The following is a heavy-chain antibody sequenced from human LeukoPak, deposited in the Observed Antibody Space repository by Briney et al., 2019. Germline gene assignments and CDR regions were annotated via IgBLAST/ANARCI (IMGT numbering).Heavy chain of an antibody. CDR1: GFTSSDYY. Sequence: GGSLRLSCAASGFTSSDYYMSWIRQAPGKGLEWVSYISSSGSTIYYADSVKGRFTISRDNAKNSLYLQMNSLRAEDTAVYYCARDQAYCGGDCLRDAFDIWGQGTMVTVSS. D-gene: IGHD2-21*02. CDR2: ISSSGSTI. V-gene: IGHV3-11*04. CDR3: ARDQAYCGGDCLRDAFDI. J-gene: IGHJ3*02.